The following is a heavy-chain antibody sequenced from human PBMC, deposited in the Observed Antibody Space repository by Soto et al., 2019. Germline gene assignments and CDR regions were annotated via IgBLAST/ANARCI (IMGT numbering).Heavy chain of an antibody. J-gene: IGHJ6*02. CDR3: AKDLLGTRNYYSYGMDV. CDR1: GFTFSSYG. D-gene: IGHD3-16*01. CDR2: ISYDGSNK. Sequence: QVQLVESGGGVVQPGRSLRLSCAASGFTFSSYGMHWVRQAPGKGLEWVAVISYDGSNKYYADSVKGRFTISRDNSKNTLYLQMNSLRAEDTAVYYCAKDLLGTRNYYSYGMDVWGQGTTVTVSS. V-gene: IGHV3-30*18.